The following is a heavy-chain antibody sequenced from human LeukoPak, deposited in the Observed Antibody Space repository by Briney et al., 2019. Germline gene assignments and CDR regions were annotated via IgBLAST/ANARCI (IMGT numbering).Heavy chain of an antibody. J-gene: IGHJ4*02. V-gene: IGHV4-59*08. D-gene: IGHD6-13*01. CDR1: GGSISSYY. Sequence: SETLSLTCTVSGGSISSYYGRWIRQPPGKGLEWIGYISYSGSTNYNPSLKSRVTMSVDTSKNQLSLKLSSVTAADTAVYYCARHWETSSWYVDYWGQGTLVTVSS. CDR2: ISYSGST. CDR3: ARHWETSSWYVDY.